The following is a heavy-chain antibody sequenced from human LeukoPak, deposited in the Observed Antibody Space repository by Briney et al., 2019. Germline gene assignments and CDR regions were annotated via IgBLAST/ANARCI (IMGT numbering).Heavy chain of an antibody. D-gene: IGHD3-10*01. CDR2: IYYSGST. V-gene: IGHV4-31*03. CDR1: GGSISSGGYY. Sequence: SETPSLTCTVSGGSISSGGYYWSWIRQHPGKGLEWIGYIYYSGSTYYNPSLKSRVTISVDTSKNQFSLKLSSVTAADTAVYYCASRSGSFYDAFDIWGQGTMVTVSS. J-gene: IGHJ3*02. CDR3: ASRSGSFYDAFDI.